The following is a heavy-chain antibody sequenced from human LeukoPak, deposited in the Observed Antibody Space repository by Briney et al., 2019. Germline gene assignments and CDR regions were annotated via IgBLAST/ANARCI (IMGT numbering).Heavy chain of an antibody. V-gene: IGHV1-2*02. Sequence: ASVKVSCKASGYTFTGYYMHWVRQAPGQGLEWMGWINPNSGGTNYAQKFQGRVTMTRDTSISTAYVELSRLRSDDTAVYYCARDGLGVVVVAATPGNWFDPWGQGTLVTVSS. J-gene: IGHJ5*02. D-gene: IGHD2-15*01. CDR1: GYTFTGYY. CDR3: ARDGLGVVVVAATPGNWFDP. CDR2: INPNSGGT.